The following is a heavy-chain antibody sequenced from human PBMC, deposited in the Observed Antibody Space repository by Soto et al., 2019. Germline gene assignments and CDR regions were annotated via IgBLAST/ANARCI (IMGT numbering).Heavy chain of an antibody. CDR1: GGTFGNSA. CDR3: ARDNVRLQFAGNYYYAMAV. D-gene: IGHD5-12*01. J-gene: IGHJ6*02. CDR2: IITIFPTP. V-gene: IGHV1-69*12. Sequence: QVQLVQSGAEVKKPGASVTVSCKASGGTFGNSAISWVRQAPGQGLEWMGGIITIFPTPDYAQKFRGRVTITGDESTSTACMELTSLRSEATAVYYCARDNVRLQFAGNYYYAMAVWGQGTTVTVSS.